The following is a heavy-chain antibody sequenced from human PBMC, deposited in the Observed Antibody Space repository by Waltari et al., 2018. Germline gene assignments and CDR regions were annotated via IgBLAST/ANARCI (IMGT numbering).Heavy chain of an antibody. CDR2: ISGSGGST. V-gene: IGHV3-23*01. J-gene: IGHJ4*02. CDR1: GFTFSSYA. CDR3: AKDSGSGWHYGY. D-gene: IGHD6-19*01. Sequence: EVQLLESGGGLVQPGGSLRLSCAASGFTFSSYAMSWVRQAPGKGLGWVSAISGSGGSTYYADSVKGRFTIARDNSKNTLYLQMNSLRAEDTAVYYCAKDSGSGWHYGYWGQGTLVTVSS.